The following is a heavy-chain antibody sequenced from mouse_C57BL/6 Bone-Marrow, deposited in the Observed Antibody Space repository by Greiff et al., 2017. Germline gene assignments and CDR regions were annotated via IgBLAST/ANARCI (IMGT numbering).Heavy chain of an antibody. J-gene: IGHJ2*01. V-gene: IGHV5-16*01. CDR1: GFTFSDYY. CDR3: AREEGDYDGYYFDY. Sequence: EVKVEESEGGLVQPGSSMKLSCTASGFTFSDYYMAWVRQVPEKGLEWVANINYDGSSTYYLDSLKSRFIISRDNAKKILYLQMSSLKSEDTATYYCAREEGDYDGYYFDYWGQGTTLPVAS. CDR2: INYDGSST. D-gene: IGHD2-4*01.